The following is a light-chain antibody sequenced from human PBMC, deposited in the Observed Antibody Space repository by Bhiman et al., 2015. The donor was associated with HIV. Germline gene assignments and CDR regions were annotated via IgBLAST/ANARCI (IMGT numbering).Light chain of an antibody. Sequence: LTQPPSASGSRGQSVIISCTGTSSDVGVYNLVSWYQHHPGKAPKLIIYEVNKRPSGVPARFSGSKSGNTASLTVSGLQDEDEADYYCSSYGGTTNWGAFGGGTKLTVL. CDR2: EVN. V-gene: IGLV2-8*01. CDR3: SSYGGTTNWGA. J-gene: IGLJ2*01. CDR1: SSDVGVYNL.